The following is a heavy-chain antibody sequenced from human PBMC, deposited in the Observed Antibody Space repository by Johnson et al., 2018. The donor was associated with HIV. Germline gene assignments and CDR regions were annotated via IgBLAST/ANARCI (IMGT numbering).Heavy chain of an antibody. CDR1: GFIFDDYG. Sequence: VQLVESGGDVVRPGGSLRLSCAGSGFIFDDYGMRWVRQPPGKGLEWVSGINWNGGSVGYADSVKGRFIISRDNANNSLYLQMNSLRAEDTALYYCVRDQEVGSGGRCRDAFDIWGQGTMVTVSS. CDR2: INWNGGSV. J-gene: IGHJ3*02. D-gene: IGHD2-15*01. V-gene: IGHV3-20*04. CDR3: VRDQEVGSGGRCRDAFDI.